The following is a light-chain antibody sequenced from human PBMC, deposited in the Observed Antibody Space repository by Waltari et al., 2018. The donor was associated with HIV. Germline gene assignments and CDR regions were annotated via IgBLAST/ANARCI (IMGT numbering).Light chain of an antibody. J-gene: IGLJ2*01. CDR3: AAWDDSLSGSVV. V-gene: IGLV1-44*01. CDR1: NSNIGRYA. CDR2: SNT. Sequence: QSVLTQPPSASGAPGQRVSISCSGGNSNIGRYAVRWYQQLPGTAPQLLIYSNTQRPSWLPARFSGSKSGTSASLASGGLQSEDEADYYCAAWDDSLSGSVVFGGGTKLTVL.